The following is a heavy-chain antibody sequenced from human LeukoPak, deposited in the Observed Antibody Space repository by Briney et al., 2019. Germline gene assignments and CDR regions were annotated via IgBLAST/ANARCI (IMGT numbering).Heavy chain of an antibody. D-gene: IGHD1-1*01. CDR2: IYHSGST. CDR1: GGSISSSNW. J-gene: IGHJ6*04. V-gene: IGHV4-4*02. Sequence: PSGTLSLTCAVSGGSISSSNWWSWVRQPPGKGLEWIGEIYHSGSTNYNPSLKSRVTISVDKSKNQFSLKLSSVTAADTAVYYCARTPVQLEQLFYYYYGMDVWGKGTTVTVSS. CDR3: ARTPVQLEQLFYYYYGMDV.